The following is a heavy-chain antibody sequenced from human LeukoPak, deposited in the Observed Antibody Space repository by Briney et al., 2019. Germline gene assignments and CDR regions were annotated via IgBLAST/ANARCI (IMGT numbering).Heavy chain of an antibody. V-gene: IGHV3-48*01. Sequence: GGSLRLSCAASGFTFSSYNMNWVRQAPGKGLEWVSYISSSSSIEYYADSVKGRFTISRDTSKNTLYLQMNSLRTEDTAVYYCARSGGLQKFDYWGQGTLVTVSS. D-gene: IGHD4-11*01. CDR3: ARSGGLQKFDY. J-gene: IGHJ4*02. CDR1: GFTFSSYN. CDR2: ISSSSSIE.